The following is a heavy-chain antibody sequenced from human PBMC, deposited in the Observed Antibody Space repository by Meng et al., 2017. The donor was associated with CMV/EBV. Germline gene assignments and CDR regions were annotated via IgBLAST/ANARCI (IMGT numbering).Heavy chain of an antibody. V-gene: IGHV4-4*07. Sequence: QLRQSCPGRVKSSETLSSTCIVSGGSIGSYYWSWIRQPAGKGLEWIGRIYTSGSTNYNPSLKSRVTMSVDTSKNQFSLKLSSVTAADTAVYYCARSMVVAGDWFDPWGQGTLVTVSS. CDR1: GGSIGSYY. J-gene: IGHJ5*02. CDR3: ARSMVVAGDWFDP. D-gene: IGHD2-15*01. CDR2: IYTSGST.